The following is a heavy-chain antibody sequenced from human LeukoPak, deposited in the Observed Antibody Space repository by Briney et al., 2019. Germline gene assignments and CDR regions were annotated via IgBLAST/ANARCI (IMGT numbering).Heavy chain of an antibody. CDR3: ARASDSSGYYDY. D-gene: IGHD3-22*01. CDR1: GFTFSSYW. J-gene: IGHJ4*02. CDR2: VNSDGSST. Sequence: GGSLRLSCAASGFTFSSYWMNWARQAAGKGLVWVSRVNSDGSSTSYADSVKGRFTISRDNAKNTLYLQMNSLRAEDTAVYYCARASDSSGYYDYWGQGTLVTVSS. V-gene: IGHV3-74*01.